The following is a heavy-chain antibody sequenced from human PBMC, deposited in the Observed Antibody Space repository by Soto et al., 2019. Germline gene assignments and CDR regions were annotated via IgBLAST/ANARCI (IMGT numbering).Heavy chain of an antibody. CDR3: LRERVPDTAMDYYYYSSFDA. CDR2: TNWRGSAT. CDR1: GFTFDDYA. V-gene: IGHV3-20*01. J-gene: IGHJ6*03. Sequence: GGSLRLSCAAYGFTFDDYAMSWVRQAPGKGLEWVAGTNWRGSATGYADFVKGRFTISRDNARNSLYLQLNSLGAEDTALYHCLRERVPDTAMDYYYYSSFDAWGKGTPVTVPS. D-gene: IGHD5-18*01.